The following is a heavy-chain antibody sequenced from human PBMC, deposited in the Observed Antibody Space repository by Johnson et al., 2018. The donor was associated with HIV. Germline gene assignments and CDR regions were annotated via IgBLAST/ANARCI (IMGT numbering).Heavy chain of an antibody. CDR3: AKDQNRDDAFDI. CDR2: ISYDGSNK. Sequence: QVQLVESGGGLPQPGRSLRLSCAASGFTFSSYGMHWVRQAPGKGLEWVAVISYDGSNKYYADSVKGRFTISRDNSKNTLYLQMNSLRAEATAVYYCAKDQNRDDAFDIWGQGTMVTVSS. CDR1: GFTFSSYG. D-gene: IGHD1-14*01. J-gene: IGHJ3*02. V-gene: IGHV3-30*18.